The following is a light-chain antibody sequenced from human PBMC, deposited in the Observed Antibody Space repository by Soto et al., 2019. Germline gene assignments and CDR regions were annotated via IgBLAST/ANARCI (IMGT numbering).Light chain of an antibody. CDR2: AAS. J-gene: IGKJ4*01. CDR1: QSVSSN. CDR3: QQYNNWRS. V-gene: IGKV3-15*01. Sequence: EIVMTQSPATLSVSPGEGDTLSCRASQSVSSNLAWYQQKPGQAPRLLIYAASTRATGIPARFSGSGSGTEFTLTISSLQSEDFAVYYCQQYNNWRSFGGGTKVEIK.